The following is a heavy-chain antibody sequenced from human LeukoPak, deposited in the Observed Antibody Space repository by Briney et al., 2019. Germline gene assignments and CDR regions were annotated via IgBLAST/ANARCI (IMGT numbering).Heavy chain of an antibody. J-gene: IGHJ4*02. Sequence: GGSLRLSCAASGFTFSSYEMNWVRQAPGKGLEWISYISDGAKTIYYADSVEGRFNISRDNAENSLYLQMNRLRAEDAAVYYCARDPLYTSGWYYFDYWGQGTPVTVSS. D-gene: IGHD6-19*01. V-gene: IGHV3-48*03. CDR2: ISDGAKTI. CDR3: ARDPLYTSGWYYFDY. CDR1: GFTFSSYE.